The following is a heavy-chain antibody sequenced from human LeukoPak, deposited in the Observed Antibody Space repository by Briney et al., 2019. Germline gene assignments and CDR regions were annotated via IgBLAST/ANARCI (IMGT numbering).Heavy chain of an antibody. J-gene: IGHJ5*02. CDR1: GGSISSTNW. Sequence: SGTLSLTCGVSGGSISSTNWWSWVRQPPGQGLEWIGEISLSGRTNYNPSLKSRVTMSVDTSKNQFSLKLSSVTAADTAVYYCARKNPTNQYASGSLDPWGPGTLVTVSS. CDR2: ISLSGRT. V-gene: IGHV4-4*02. D-gene: IGHD3-10*01. CDR3: ARKNPTNQYASGSLDP.